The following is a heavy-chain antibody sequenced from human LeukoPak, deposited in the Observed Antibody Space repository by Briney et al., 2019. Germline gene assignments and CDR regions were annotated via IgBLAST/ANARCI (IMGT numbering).Heavy chain of an antibody. J-gene: IGHJ6*03. D-gene: IGHD3-10*01. CDR2: INPSGGST. Sequence: ASVKVSCKASGYTFTSYYMHWVRQAPGQGLEWMGIINPSGGSTSYAQKFQSRVTMTRDMSTSTVYMELSSLRSEDTAVYYCARALRGVRSYYYYMDVWGKGTTVTVSS. CDR3: ARALRGVRSYYYYMDV. CDR1: GYTFTSYY. V-gene: IGHV1-46*01.